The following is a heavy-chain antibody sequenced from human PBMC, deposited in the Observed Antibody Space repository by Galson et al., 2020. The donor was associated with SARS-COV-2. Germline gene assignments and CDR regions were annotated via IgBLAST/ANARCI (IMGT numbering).Heavy chain of an antibody. V-gene: IGHV4-39*01. Sequence: SQTLSLTCTVSGGSISSSSYYWGWIRQPPGKGLEWIGSIYYSGSTYYNPSLKSRVTISVDTSKNQFSLKLNSVTAADTAVYYCVGGSYYYFDYWGQGSLVSVSS. J-gene: IGHJ4*02. D-gene: IGHD1-26*01. CDR3: VGGSYYYFDY. CDR2: IYYSGST. CDR1: GGSISSSSYY.